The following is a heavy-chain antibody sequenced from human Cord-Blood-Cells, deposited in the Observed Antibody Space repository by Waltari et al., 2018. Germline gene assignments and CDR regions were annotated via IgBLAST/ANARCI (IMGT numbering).Heavy chain of an antibody. CDR2: FDPEDGET. Sequence: QVQLVQSGAEVKKPGASVKVSCKVSGYTLTELSMHWVRQAPGKGLEWMGGFDPEDGETIYAQKFQGRVTMTEDTATDTAYMELSSLRSEDTAVYYCATRDIVATILTDDAFDIWGQGTMVTVSS. CDR1: GYTLTELS. CDR3: ATRDIVATILTDDAFDI. J-gene: IGHJ3*02. D-gene: IGHD5-12*01. V-gene: IGHV1-24*01.